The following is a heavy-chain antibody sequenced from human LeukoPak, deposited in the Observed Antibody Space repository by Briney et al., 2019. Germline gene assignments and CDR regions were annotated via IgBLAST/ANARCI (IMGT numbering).Heavy chain of an antibody. D-gene: IGHD3-22*01. CDR3: ARGYSDSSGYWSLFDY. CDR1: GGSFSGYY. CDR2: INHSGST. V-gene: IGHV4-34*01. Sequence: SETLSLTCAVYGGSFSGYYWSWIRQPPGKGLEWIGEINHSGSTNYNPSLKSRVTISVDTSKNQFSLKLSSVTAADTAVYYCARGYSDSSGYWSLFDYWGQGTLVTVSS. J-gene: IGHJ4*02.